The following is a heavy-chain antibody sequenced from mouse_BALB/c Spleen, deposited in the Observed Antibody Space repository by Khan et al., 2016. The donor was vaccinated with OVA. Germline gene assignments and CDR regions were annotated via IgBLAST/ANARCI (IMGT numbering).Heavy chain of an antibody. V-gene: IGHV3-2*02. CDR2: ISYSGST. D-gene: IGHD1-1*02. CDR1: GYSITSDYA. Sequence: EVQLQESGPGLVKPSQSLSLTCTVTGYSITSDYAWNWIRQFPGNKLEWMGYISYSGSTSYNPSLKSRISITRETSKNQFFLHLNSVTTDDTATYYCARLVPGFTYWGQGTLVTVSA. CDR3: ARLVPGFTY. J-gene: IGHJ3*01.